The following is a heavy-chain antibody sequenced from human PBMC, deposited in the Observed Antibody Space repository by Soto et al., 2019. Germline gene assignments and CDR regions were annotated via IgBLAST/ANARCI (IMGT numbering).Heavy chain of an antibody. J-gene: IGHJ4*02. CDR1: GGSISSGDYY. CDR2: IYYSGST. V-gene: IGHV4-30-4*01. Sequence: SETLSLTCTVSGGSISSGDYYWSWIRQPPGKGLEWIGYIYYSGSTYYNPSLKSRVTISVDTSKNQFSLKLSSVTAADTAVYYCARWMERYCSGGSCYGPYYFDYWGQGTLVTVSS. CDR3: ARWMERYCSGGSCYGPYYFDY. D-gene: IGHD2-15*01.